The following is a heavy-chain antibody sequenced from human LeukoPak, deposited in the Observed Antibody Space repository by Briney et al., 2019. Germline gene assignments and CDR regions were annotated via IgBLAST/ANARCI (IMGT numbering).Heavy chain of an antibody. Sequence: PSETLSLTCTVSGGSISSYYWSWIRQPPGKGLEWIGYIYYSGSTNYNPSLKSRVTISVDTSKNQFSLKLSSVTAADTAVYYCATHTTYYYDSSGLGGWFDPWGQGTLVTVSS. CDR3: ATHTTYYYDSSGLGGWFDP. CDR2: IYYSGST. CDR1: GGSISSYY. J-gene: IGHJ5*02. V-gene: IGHV4-59*08. D-gene: IGHD3-22*01.